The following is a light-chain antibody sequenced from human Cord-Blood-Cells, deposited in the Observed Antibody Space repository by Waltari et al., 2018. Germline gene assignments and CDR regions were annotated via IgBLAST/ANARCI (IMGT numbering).Light chain of an antibody. CDR2: YDR. Sequence: SYVLTQPPSVSVAPGKTARITCRGNTIRRKRVHWYQQKPGQAPVLATHYDRDRPSGIPERFSGSNSGNTATLTISRVEAGDEADYYCQVWDSSSDHVVFGGGTKLTVL. V-gene: IGLV3-21*04. CDR3: QVWDSSSDHVV. CDR1: TIRRKR. J-gene: IGLJ2*01.